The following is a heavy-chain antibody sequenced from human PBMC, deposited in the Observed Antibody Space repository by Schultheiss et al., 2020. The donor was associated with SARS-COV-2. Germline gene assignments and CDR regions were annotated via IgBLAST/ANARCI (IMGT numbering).Heavy chain of an antibody. V-gene: IGHV4-39*07. Sequence: SETLSLTCTVSGGSISSYYWGWIRQPPGKGLEWIGSIYYSGSTYYNPSLKSRVTISVDTSKNQFSLKLSSVTAADTAVYYCARHHYYDSSGYYDAFDIWGQGTMVTVSS. D-gene: IGHD3-22*01. J-gene: IGHJ3*02. CDR3: ARHHYYDSSGYYDAFDI. CDR2: IYYSGST. CDR1: GGSISSYY.